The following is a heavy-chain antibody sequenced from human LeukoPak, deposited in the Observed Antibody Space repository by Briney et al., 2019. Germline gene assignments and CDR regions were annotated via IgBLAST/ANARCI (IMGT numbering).Heavy chain of an antibody. Sequence: ASVKVSCKASGYTFTSYDINWVRPATGQGLEWMGWMNPNSGNTGYAQKFQGRVTMTRNTSISTAYMELSSLRSEDTAVYYCAIQPGYSSGWFLIDYWGQGTLVTVSS. CDR3: AIQPGYSSGWFLIDY. CDR1: GYTFTSYD. J-gene: IGHJ4*02. CDR2: MNPNSGNT. D-gene: IGHD6-19*01. V-gene: IGHV1-8*01.